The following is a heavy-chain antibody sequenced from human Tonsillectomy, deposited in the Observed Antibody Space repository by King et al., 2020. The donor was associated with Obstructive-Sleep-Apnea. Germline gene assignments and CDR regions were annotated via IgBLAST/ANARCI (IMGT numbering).Heavy chain of an antibody. CDR2: IYYSGVT. Sequence: VQLQESGPGLVKPSETLSLTCTVSGGSISTYYWSWIRQPPGKGLEWIGYIYYSGVTKYNPSLKSRAAISVDTSENQFSLKVHSVTAADTAVYYCARHSSRTIGEFIDYYYHMDVWGQGTTVTVSS. J-gene: IGHJ6*02. CDR3: ARHSSRTIGEFIDYYYHMDV. D-gene: IGHD3-10*01. CDR1: GGSISTYY. V-gene: IGHV4-59*08.